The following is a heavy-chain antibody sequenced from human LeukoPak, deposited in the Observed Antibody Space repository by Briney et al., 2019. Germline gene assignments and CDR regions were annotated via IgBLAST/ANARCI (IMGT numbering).Heavy chain of an antibody. D-gene: IGHD5-18*01. Sequence: SVNVSFKASGGTFSSYAISWVRPAPGQGLEWMGRIIPILGIANYAQKFQGRVTITADKSTSTAYMELSSLRSEDTAVYYCARDRGYSYGTDLDYWGQGTLVTVSS. J-gene: IGHJ4*02. V-gene: IGHV1-69*04. CDR3: ARDRGYSYGTDLDY. CDR2: IIPILGIA. CDR1: GGTFSSYA.